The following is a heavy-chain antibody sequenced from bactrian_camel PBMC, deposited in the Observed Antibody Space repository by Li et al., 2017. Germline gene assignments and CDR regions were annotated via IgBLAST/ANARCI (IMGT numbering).Heavy chain of an antibody. CDR1: GFTFSSYA. D-gene: IGHD3*01. Sequence: VQLVESGGGSVQPGGSLRLSCAASGFTFSSYAMSWVRQAPGKGLEWISLINSGGGTVYADSVKGRFTISRDNAKNTLYLLVNSLKPEDTAMYHCAAARYAYCSGSWSGEKGYNYWGQGTQVTVS. CDR2: INSGGGT. CDR3: AAARYAYCSGSWSGEKGYNY. J-gene: IGHJ4*01. V-gene: IGHV3S42*01.